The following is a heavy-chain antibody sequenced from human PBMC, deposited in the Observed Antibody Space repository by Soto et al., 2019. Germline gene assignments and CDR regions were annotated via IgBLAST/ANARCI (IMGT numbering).Heavy chain of an antibody. J-gene: IGHJ3*01. Sequence: EVQMLESGGGLVQPGGSLRLSCAASGFTFSSYALTWVRQAPGKGLEWVSAITGSGDYTIYTDSVKGRFTITRDNAKNTLFLQIKSLRADDTAIYYCGKDPNGDYFGAFDFWGQGKMVTVSS. CDR2: ITGSGDYT. D-gene: IGHD4-17*01. CDR3: GKDPNGDYFGAFDF. V-gene: IGHV3-23*01. CDR1: GFTFSSYA.